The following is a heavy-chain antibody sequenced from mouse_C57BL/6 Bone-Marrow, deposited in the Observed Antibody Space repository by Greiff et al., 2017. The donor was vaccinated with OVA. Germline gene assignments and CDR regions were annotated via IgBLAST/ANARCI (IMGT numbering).Heavy chain of an antibody. D-gene: IGHD2-4*01. Sequence: EVQLQESGPGLVKPSQSLSLTCSVTGYSITSGYYWNWIRQFPGNKLEWMGYISYDGSNNYNPSLKNRISITRDTSKNQFFLKLNSVTTEDTATYYCAVIYYDYDGFAYWGQGTLVTVSA. V-gene: IGHV3-6*01. CDR3: AVIYYDYDGFAY. J-gene: IGHJ3*01. CDR1: GYSITSGYY. CDR2: ISYDGSN.